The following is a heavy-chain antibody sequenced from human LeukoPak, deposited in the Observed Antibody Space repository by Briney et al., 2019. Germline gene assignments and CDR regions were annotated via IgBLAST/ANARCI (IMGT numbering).Heavy chain of an antibody. CDR2: ISSSRSYT. V-gene: IGHV3-11*06. D-gene: IGHD2-8*01. CDR1: GFTFSDYY. J-gene: IGHJ4*02. Sequence: PGRTLRLSCAASGFTFSDYYMSWMRHAPGKGLEWGSYISSSRSYTNYADSLKGRYTISRDNAKNTLHLPVNGVRAEDTAVYYCASGPKGQKLVRYDYCVQGTLVTASS. CDR3: ASGPKGQKLVRYDY.